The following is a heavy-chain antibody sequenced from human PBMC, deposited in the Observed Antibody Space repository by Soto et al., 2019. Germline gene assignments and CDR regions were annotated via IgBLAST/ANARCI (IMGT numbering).Heavy chain of an antibody. CDR2: IIPIFGTA. D-gene: IGHD1-26*01. J-gene: IGHJ4*02. Sequence: QVQLVQSGAEVKKPGSSVKVSCKASGGTFSSYAISWVRQAPGQGLEWMGGIIPIFGTANYAQKFQGRVTITADESTSKAYMEGRSLKSEDRAVYYWGGEGVGGGATIYYFDYWGQGTLVTVSS. V-gene: IGHV1-69*01. CDR3: GGEGVGGGATIYYFDY. CDR1: GGTFSSYA.